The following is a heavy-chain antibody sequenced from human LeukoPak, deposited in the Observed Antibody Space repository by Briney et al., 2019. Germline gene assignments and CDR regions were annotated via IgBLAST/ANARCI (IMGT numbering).Heavy chain of an antibody. CDR1: GGTFSSYA. Sequence: ASVKVSCKASGGTFSSYAISWVRQAPGKGLEWMGGSDPEDGETIYAQKFQGRVTMTEDTSTDTAYMELSSLRSEDTAVYYCATITAGELLPNYGMDVWGQGTTVTVSS. CDR2: SDPEDGET. CDR3: ATITAGELLPNYGMDV. V-gene: IGHV1-24*01. J-gene: IGHJ6*02. D-gene: IGHD1-26*01.